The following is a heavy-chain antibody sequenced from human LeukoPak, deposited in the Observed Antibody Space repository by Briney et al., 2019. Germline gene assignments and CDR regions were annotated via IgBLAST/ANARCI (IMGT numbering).Heavy chain of an antibody. J-gene: IGHJ3*01. Sequence: ASVKVSCKASGYTFTSYDINWVRQATGQGVEWMGWMNPNSGNTGYAQKFQGRVTITRNTSIRTAYMEPNSLRSKDTAGHYCARGPMTLVFGGQGTMVTVSS. D-gene: IGHD2-21*02. CDR1: GYTFTSYD. CDR2: MNPNSGNT. V-gene: IGHV1-8*03. CDR3: ARGPMTLVF.